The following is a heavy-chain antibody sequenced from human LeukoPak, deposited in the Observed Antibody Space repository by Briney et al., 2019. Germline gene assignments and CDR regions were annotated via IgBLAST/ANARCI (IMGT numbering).Heavy chain of an antibody. Sequence: ASVTVSCKDPGYTFTSYDLNWVRQAPGQGLECLGWMNPDSGNTGYAQKFQGRVTMTWDTSISAAYMELSSLRSEDTAIYYCARTLVRGLPGMDVWGQGTSVTVSS. D-gene: IGHD3-10*01. J-gene: IGHJ6*02. CDR1: GYTFTSYD. V-gene: IGHV1-8*01. CDR2: MNPDSGNT. CDR3: ARTLVRGLPGMDV.